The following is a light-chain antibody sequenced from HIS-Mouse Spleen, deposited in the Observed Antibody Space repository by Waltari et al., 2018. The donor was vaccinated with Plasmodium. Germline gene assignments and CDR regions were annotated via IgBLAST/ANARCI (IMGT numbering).Light chain of an antibody. CDR1: QGISNY. CDR3: QKYNSALT. V-gene: IGKV1-27*01. J-gene: IGKJ3*01. CDR2: AAS. Sequence: SPSSLSASVGDRVTITCRASQGISNYLAWYQQKPGKVPKLLIYAASTLQSGVPSRFSGSGSGTDFTLTISSLQPEDVATYYCQKYNSALTFGPGTKVDIK.